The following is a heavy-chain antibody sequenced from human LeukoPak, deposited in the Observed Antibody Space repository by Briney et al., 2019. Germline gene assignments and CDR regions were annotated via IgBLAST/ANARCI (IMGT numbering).Heavy chain of an antibody. CDR2: IYHSGST. D-gene: IGHD6-13*01. J-gene: IGHJ6*03. CDR3: ARASGSSWYERRLHAYYYYMDV. V-gene: IGHV4-30-2*01. Sequence: SETLSLTCAVSGGSISSGGYSWSWIRQPPGKGLEWIGYIYHSGSTYYNPSLKSRVTISVDRSKNQFSLKLSSVTAADTAVYSCARASGSSWYERRLHAYYYYMDVWGKGTTVTVSS. CDR1: GGSISSGGYS.